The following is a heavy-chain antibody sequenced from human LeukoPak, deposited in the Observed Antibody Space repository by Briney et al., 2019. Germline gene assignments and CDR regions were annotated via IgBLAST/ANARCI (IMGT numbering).Heavy chain of an antibody. Sequence: GESLTIPFKGLGYSFPSYWIGWVRQMPGKGREWMGIIYPGDSDTRYSPSFQGQVTISADKSISPAYLQWSSLKASDTAMYYCARTGSGWFGDLNWFDPWGQGTLVTVSS. J-gene: IGHJ5*02. V-gene: IGHV5-51*01. CDR1: GYSFPSYW. CDR2: IYPGDSDT. CDR3: ARTGSGWFGDLNWFDP. D-gene: IGHD6-19*01.